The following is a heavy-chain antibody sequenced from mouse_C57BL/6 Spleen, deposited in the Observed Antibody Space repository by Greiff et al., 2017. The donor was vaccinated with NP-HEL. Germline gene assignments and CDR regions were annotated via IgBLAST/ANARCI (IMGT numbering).Heavy chain of an antibody. J-gene: IGHJ2*01. CDR1: GYTFTSYW. V-gene: IGHV1-55*01. CDR2: IYPGSGST. Sequence: QVQLQQPGAELVKPGASVKMSCKASGYTFTSYWITWVKQRPGQGLEWIGDIYPGSGSTNYNEKFKSKATLTVDTSYSTAYMHLSSLTSEDSAVYYCAREGLITTVVAFDYWGQGTTLTVSS. CDR3: AREGLITTVVAFDY. D-gene: IGHD1-1*01.